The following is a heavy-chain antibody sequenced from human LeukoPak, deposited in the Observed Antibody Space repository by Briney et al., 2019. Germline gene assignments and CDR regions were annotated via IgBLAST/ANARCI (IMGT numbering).Heavy chain of an antibody. D-gene: IGHD3-10*01. CDR3: ARGVRGYYYGSGSYSSDLLY. V-gene: IGHV1-69*04. Sequence: SVKVSCKASGYTFTSYGISWVRQAPGQGLEWMGRIIPILGIANYAQKFQGRVTITADKSTSTAYMELSSLRSEDTAVYYCARGVRGYYYGSGSYSSDLLYWGQGTLVTVSS. J-gene: IGHJ4*02. CDR2: IIPILGIA. CDR1: GYTFTSYG.